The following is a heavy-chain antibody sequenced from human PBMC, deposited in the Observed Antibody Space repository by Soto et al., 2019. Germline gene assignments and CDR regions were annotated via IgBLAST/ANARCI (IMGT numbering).Heavy chain of an antibody. V-gene: IGHV4-59*01. CDR2: IYYSGST. J-gene: IGHJ6*02. D-gene: IGHD3-10*01. Sequence: SETLSLTCSVSGGSISSYYWSWIRQPPGKGLEWIGYIYYSGSTNYNPSLKSRVTISVDTSKNQFSLKLSSVTAADTAVYYCARFGGGMDVWGQGTTVTVSS. CDR3: ARFGGGMDV. CDR1: GGSISSYY.